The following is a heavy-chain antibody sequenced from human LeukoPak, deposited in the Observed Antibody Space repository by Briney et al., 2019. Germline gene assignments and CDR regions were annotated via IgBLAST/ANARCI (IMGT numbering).Heavy chain of an antibody. Sequence: ASVKVSCKVSGYTLTELSMHWVRQAPGKGLEWMGGFDPEDGETIYAQKFQGRVTMTEDTSTSTAYMELRSLRSDDTAVYYCARDAYSSSWYLVHRSRYYFDYWGQGTLVTVSS. CDR1: GYTLTELS. V-gene: IGHV1-24*01. CDR2: FDPEDGET. J-gene: IGHJ4*02. CDR3: ARDAYSSSWYLVHRSRYYFDY. D-gene: IGHD6-13*01.